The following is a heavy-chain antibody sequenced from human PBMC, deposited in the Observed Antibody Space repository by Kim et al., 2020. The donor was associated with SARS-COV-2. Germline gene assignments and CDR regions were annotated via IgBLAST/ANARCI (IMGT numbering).Heavy chain of an antibody. Sequence: GGSLRLSCAASGFTFSNAWMSWVRQAPGKGLEWVGRIKSKTDGGTTDYAAPVKGRFTITRDDSKNTLYLQMYRLKTGDTAVYYCTTGVGATATYSFDYWGQGSQVTVSS. CDR1: GFTFSNAW. J-gene: IGHJ4*02. CDR3: TTGVGATATYSFDY. D-gene: IGHD1-26*01. V-gene: IGHV3-15*01. CDR2: IKSKTDGGTT.